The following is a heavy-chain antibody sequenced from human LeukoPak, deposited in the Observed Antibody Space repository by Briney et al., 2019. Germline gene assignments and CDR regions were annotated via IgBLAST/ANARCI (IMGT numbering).Heavy chain of an antibody. Sequence: PGGSLRLSCAASGFTFSDYYMSWIRQAPRKGLEWVSYISSSGSTIYYADSVKGRFTISRDNAKNSLYLQMNSLRAEDTAVYYCARGRDIVVVPAAPAVDYWGPGTLVTVSS. CDR1: GFTFSDYY. V-gene: IGHV3-11*01. J-gene: IGHJ4*02. D-gene: IGHD2-2*01. CDR2: ISSSGSTI. CDR3: ARGRDIVVVPAAPAVDY.